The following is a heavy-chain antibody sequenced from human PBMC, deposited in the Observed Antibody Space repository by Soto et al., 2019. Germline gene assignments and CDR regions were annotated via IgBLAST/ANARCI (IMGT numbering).Heavy chain of an antibody. V-gene: IGHV4-39*02. CDR2: IYYGGST. D-gene: IGHD6-13*01. CDR3: ARDSSIRWFFN. J-gene: IGHJ4*02. Sequence: PWETLSLTCTVSGGSISGGSNYWGWIRQPPGKGLEWIGSIYYGGSTYYNPSLKSRVTISVDTSKNQFSLKLTSVTAADTAVYYCARDSSIRWFFNWGRGGLVYVSS. CDR1: GGSISGGSNY.